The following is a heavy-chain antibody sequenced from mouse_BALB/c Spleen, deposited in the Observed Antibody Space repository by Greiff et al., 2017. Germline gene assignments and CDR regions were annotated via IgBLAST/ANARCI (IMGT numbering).Heavy chain of an antibody. CDR1: GFTFSSYA. D-gene: IGHD2-14*01. J-gene: IGHJ4*01. V-gene: IGHV5-9-4*01. CDR3: ARGGDYRYEEGYAMDY. Sequence: EVQGVESGGGLVKPGGSLKLSCAASGFTFSSYAMSWVRQSPEKRLEWVAEISSGGSYTYYPDTVTGRFTISRDNAKNTLYLEMSSLRSEDTAMYYCARGGDYRYEEGYAMDYWGQGTSVTVSS. CDR2: ISSGGSYT.